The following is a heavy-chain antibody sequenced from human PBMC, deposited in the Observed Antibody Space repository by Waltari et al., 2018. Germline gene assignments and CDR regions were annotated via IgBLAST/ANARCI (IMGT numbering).Heavy chain of an antibody. J-gene: IGHJ4*02. CDR2: ISGSGGST. CDR3: AKDLTSNYYDFWSGSIFDY. CDR1: GFTFSSYA. V-gene: IGHV3-23*01. D-gene: IGHD3-3*01. Sequence: EVQLLESGGGLVQPGGSLRLSCAASGFTFSSYAMSWVRQAPGKGLEWVSAISGSGGSTYYADSVKGRFTISRDNSKNTLYLQMSSLRAEDTAVYYCAKDLTSNYYDFWSGSIFDYWGQGTLVTVSS.